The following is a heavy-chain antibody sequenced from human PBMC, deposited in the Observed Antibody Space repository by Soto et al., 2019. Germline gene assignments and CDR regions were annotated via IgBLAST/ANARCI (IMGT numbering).Heavy chain of an antibody. D-gene: IGHD3-9*01. CDR1: GFTFSSYW. CDR2: IKQDGSEK. V-gene: IGHV3-7*01. J-gene: IGHJ5*02. CDR3: ARVPPYYDILTGLETYNWFDP. Sequence: GSLRLSCAASGFTFSSYWMSWVRQAPGKGLEWVANIKQDGSEKYYVDSVKGRFTISRDNAKNSLYLQMNSLGAEDTAVYYCARVPPYYDILTGLETYNWFDPWGQGTLVTVSS.